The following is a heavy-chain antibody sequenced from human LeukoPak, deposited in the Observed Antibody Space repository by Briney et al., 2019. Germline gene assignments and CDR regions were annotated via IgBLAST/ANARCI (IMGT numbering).Heavy chain of an antibody. CDR3: ARDPIMDGSRPQFYFDY. CDR1: GFTFSSYG. J-gene: IGHJ4*02. CDR2: IWYDGSNK. D-gene: IGHD5-24*01. V-gene: IGHV3-33*01. Sequence: GRSLRLSCAASGFTFSSYGMHWVRQAPGKGLEWVAVIWYDGSNKYYADSVKGRFTISRDNSKNTLYLQMNSLRAEDTAVYYCARDPIMDGSRPQFYFDYWGQGTLVTVSS.